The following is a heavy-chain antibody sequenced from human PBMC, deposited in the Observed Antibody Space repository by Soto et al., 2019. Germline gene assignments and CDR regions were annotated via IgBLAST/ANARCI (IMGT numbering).Heavy chain of an antibody. Sequence: SETLSLTCAVSGYSISSSNWWGWIRQPPGKGLEWIGYIYYSGSTYYNPSLKSRVTMSVDTSKNQFSLKLSSVTAVDTAVYYCARNGGGFLAYMDVWGKGTTVTVSS. CDR3: ARNGGGFLAYMDV. J-gene: IGHJ6*04. D-gene: IGHD3-16*01. CDR1: GYSISSSNW. CDR2: IYYSGST. V-gene: IGHV4-28*01.